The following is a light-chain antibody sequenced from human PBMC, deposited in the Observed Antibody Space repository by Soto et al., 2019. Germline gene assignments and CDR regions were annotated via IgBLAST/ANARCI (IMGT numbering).Light chain of an antibody. Sequence: IVLTQSPGSLSLSPGQRATLSCRASQSVDTTFFAWYQKKPGQAPRLLIYGASKRATGIPDRFSGSGSETDFTLIISRLEPEDFEVYYCQQYMSSVTFGQGTKVEIK. J-gene: IGKJ1*01. V-gene: IGKV3-20*01. CDR1: QSVDTTF. CDR2: GAS. CDR3: QQYMSSVT.